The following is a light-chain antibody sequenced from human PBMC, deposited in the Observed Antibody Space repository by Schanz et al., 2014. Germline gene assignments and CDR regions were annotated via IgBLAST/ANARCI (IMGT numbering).Light chain of an antibody. V-gene: IGLV2-14*03. Sequence: QSALTQPASVSGSPGQSITISCTGTSSDVGGYNYVSWYQHHPGKAPKLMIYDVSNRPSGVSNRFSGSKSGSTASLTISGLRAEDEADYYCSSYTSSSTWVFGGGTKLTVL. CDR2: DVS. J-gene: IGLJ3*02. CDR3: SSYTSSSTWV. CDR1: SSDVGGYNY.